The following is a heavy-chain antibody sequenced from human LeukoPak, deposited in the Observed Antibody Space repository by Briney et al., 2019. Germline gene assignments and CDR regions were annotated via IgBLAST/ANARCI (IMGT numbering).Heavy chain of an antibody. V-gene: IGHV4-34*01. Sequence: SETLSLTCAVYGGSFSGYYWSWIRQPPGKGLEWIGEINHSGSTNYNPSLKSRVTISVDTSKNQFSLKLSSVTAADTAVYYCARDGFGYGGYDGDSFDYWGQGTLVTVSS. CDR1: GGSFSGYY. D-gene: IGHD5-12*01. CDR3: ARDGFGYGGYDGDSFDY. J-gene: IGHJ4*02. CDR2: INHSGST.